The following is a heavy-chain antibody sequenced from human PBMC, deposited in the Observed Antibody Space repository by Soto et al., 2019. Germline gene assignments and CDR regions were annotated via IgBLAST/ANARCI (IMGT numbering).Heavy chain of an antibody. CDR1: GGSISSYY. Sequence: ASETLSLTCTVSGGSISSYYWSWIRQPPGKGLEWIGYIYYSGSTNYNPSLKSRVTISVDTSKNQFSLKLSSVTAADTAVYYCARVNCSSSSIPPGHFDYWGQGTLVTVSS. D-gene: IGHD6-6*01. CDR2: IYYSGST. V-gene: IGHV4-59*01. CDR3: ARVNCSSSSIPPGHFDY. J-gene: IGHJ4*02.